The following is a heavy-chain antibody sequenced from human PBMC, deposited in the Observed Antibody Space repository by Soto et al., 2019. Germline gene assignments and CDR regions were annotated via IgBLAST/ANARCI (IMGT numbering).Heavy chain of an antibody. CDR2: LKNNTEGGTT. D-gene: IGHD2-15*01. J-gene: IGHJ6*02. CDR3: TTGAVEGV. Sequence: EVHLVESGGGFIYPGGSLRLSCAASGLTISNAWMNWVRHSPGKGLEWVRRLKNNTEGGTTDFAAAVKGRFTVSRDDSKQTLYLQMSSLKTEDTAVYYCTTGAVEGVWGQGTAVTVSS. V-gene: IGHV3-15*07. CDR1: GLTISNAW.